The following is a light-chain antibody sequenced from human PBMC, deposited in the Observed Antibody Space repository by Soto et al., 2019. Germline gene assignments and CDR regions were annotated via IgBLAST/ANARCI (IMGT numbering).Light chain of an antibody. CDR1: SSDVGGYNY. CDR3: SSYTSSSTPRIV. J-gene: IGLJ1*01. V-gene: IGLV2-14*01. CDR2: DVS. Sequence: QSVLTQPDSVSGSPGQSITISCTGTSSDVGGYNYVSWYQQHPGKAPKLMIYDVSNRPSGVSNRFSGSKSGNTASLTISGLQAEDEADYYCSSYTSSSTPRIVFGTGTKVTVL.